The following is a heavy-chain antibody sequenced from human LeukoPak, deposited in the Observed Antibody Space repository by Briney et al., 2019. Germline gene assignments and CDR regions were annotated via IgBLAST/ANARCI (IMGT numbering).Heavy chain of an antibody. CDR2: INHSGST. V-gene: IGHV4-4*02. J-gene: IGHJ4*02. D-gene: IGHD3-3*01. Sequence: PSGTLSLTCAVSGGSISSSNWWSWVRQPPGKGLEWIGEINHSGSTNYSPSLKSRVTISVDTSKNQFSLKLSSVTAADTAVYYCARGGYYDFWSGYYAFDYWGQGTLVTVSS. CDR1: GGSISSSNW. CDR3: ARGGYYDFWSGYYAFDY.